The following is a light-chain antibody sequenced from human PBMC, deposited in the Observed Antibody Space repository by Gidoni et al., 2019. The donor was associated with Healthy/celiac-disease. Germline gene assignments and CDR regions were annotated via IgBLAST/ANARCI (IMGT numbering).Light chain of an antibody. CDR1: QSIGRY. CDR2: GAS. V-gene: IGKV1-39*01. Sequence: DIQMTQSPSSLSASVGDRVTITCRASQSIGRYLNWYQQKPEKVPKLLSYGASSLESGVPSRFSGSGSGTDFTLSISSLQPEDFATYYCQQSSSSPPTFXQXTKLXIK. CDR3: QQSSSSPPT. J-gene: IGKJ2*01.